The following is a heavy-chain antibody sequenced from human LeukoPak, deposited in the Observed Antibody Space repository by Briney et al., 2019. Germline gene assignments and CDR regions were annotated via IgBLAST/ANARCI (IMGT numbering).Heavy chain of an antibody. CDR3: ARDRPRAVHYDILTGYYYFDY. CDR2: ISSSSSTI. Sequence: GGSLRLSCAASGFTFSSYSVNWVRQAPGKGLEWVSYISSSSSTIYYADSVKGRFTISRDNAKNSLYLQMNSLRAEDTAVYYCARDRPRAVHYDILTGYYYFDYWGQGTLVTVSS. CDR1: GFTFSSYS. D-gene: IGHD3-9*01. J-gene: IGHJ4*02. V-gene: IGHV3-48*04.